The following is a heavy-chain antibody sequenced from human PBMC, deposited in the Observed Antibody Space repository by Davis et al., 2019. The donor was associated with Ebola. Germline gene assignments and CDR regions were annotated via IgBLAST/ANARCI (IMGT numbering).Heavy chain of an antibody. Sequence: AASVKVSCKASGYTFTSYYMHWVRQAPGQGLEWMGIINPSAGSTSYAQKFQGRVTMTRDTSTSTVYMELSSLRSEDTAVYYCATPTYYDFWSGYYYYYGMDVWGQGTTVTVSS. CDR2: INPSAGST. CDR1: GYTFTSYY. CDR3: ATPTYYDFWSGYYYYYGMDV. V-gene: IGHV1-46*01. D-gene: IGHD3-3*01. J-gene: IGHJ6*02.